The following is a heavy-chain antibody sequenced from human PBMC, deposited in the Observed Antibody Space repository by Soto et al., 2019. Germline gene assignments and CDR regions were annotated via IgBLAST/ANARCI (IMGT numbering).Heavy chain of an antibody. Sequence: SETLSLTCAVSGGSISSGGYSWSWIRQPPGKGLEWIGYIYHSGSTYYNPSLKSRVTISVDTSKNQFSLKLSSVTAADTAVYYCARGPSGDKVDSWGQGTLVTVSS. D-gene: IGHD7-27*01. J-gene: IGHJ4*02. CDR2: IYHSGST. CDR3: ARGPSGDKVDS. V-gene: IGHV4-30-2*05. CDR1: GGSISSGGYS.